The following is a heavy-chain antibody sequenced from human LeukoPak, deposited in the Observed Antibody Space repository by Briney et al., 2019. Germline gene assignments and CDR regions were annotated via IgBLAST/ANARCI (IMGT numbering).Heavy chain of an antibody. J-gene: IGHJ6*03. CDR3: AKSGVPAAISYYYYYMDV. V-gene: IGHV3-30*02. D-gene: IGHD2-2*02. CDR1: GFTFSSYG. Sequence: PGRSLRLSCAASGFTFSSYGMHWVRQAPGKGLEWVAFIRYDGSNKYYADSVKGRFTISRDNSKNTLYLQMNSLRAEDTAVYYCAKSGVPAAISYYYYYMDVWGKGTTVTVSS. CDR2: IRYDGSNK.